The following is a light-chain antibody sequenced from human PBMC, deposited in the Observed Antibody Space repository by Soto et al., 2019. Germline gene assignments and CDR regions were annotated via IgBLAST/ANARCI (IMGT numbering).Light chain of an antibody. J-gene: IGKJ1*01. CDR1: QNIRGNE. V-gene: IGKV3-20*01. CDR2: RGS. CDR3: QDYGTSAPWT. Sequence: VLTQSPGTLSLSPGERTTLSCRASQNIRGNELAWYQQQPGQPPRLLIYRGSSRAPGIPDRFSGRGSVTEFTLPISRLEPEDFAVYYCQDYGTSAPWTFGQGTRVEIK.